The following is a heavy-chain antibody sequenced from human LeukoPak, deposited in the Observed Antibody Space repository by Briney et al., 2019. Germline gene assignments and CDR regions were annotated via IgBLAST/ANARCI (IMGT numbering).Heavy chain of an antibody. Sequence: VGCLRLSCAPSGFTFSNYEMNWVRQGPGQGRGWVSYISSSGNTIYYAASVKGRFTISRDNAKNSLYLQMNSLRAEHTAIYYCGRDFYYGSGRFDYWGQGTLVSVSS. CDR1: GFTFSNYE. CDR2: ISSSGNTI. CDR3: GRDFYYGSGRFDY. J-gene: IGHJ4*02. V-gene: IGHV3-48*03. D-gene: IGHD3-10*01.